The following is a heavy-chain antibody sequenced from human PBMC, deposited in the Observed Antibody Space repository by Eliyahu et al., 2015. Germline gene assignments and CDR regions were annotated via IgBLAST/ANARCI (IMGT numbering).Heavy chain of an antibody. V-gene: IGHV4-30-4*01. CDR3: ARLSITMVRGVGWFDP. D-gene: IGHD3-10*01. J-gene: IGHJ5*02. CDR1: GGSIXXGXXX. Sequence: QVQLQESAPGLVKPSQTLSLTCTVXGGSIXXGXXXXXWXRQPPGKGLEWIGYVYYSGSTYYNPSLKSRVTISVDTSKNQFSLKLSSVTAADTAVYYCARLSITMVRGVGWFDPWGQGTLVTVSS. CDR2: VYYSGST.